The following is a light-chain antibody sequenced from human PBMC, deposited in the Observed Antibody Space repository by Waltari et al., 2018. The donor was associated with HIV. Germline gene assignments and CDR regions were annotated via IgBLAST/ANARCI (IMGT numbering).Light chain of an antibody. CDR3: SSYTNKYTWV. CDR1: TSDIGEYNY. J-gene: IGLJ3*02. Sequence: QSALTQPASVSGSPGQSITISCTGTTSDIGEYNYVSWFQHHPAQAPKLIIFEVSKRPSGVSTRFSGSKSGNTASLTGSGLQPEDEADYYCSSYTNKYTWVFGGGTKLTVL. V-gene: IGLV2-14*01. CDR2: EVS.